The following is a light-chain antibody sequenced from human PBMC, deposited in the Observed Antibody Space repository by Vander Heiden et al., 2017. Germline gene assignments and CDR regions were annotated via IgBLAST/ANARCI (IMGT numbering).Light chain of an antibody. V-gene: IGLV1-47*01. CDR1: SSNIGSNY. J-gene: IGLJ3*02. CDR3: AAWDDSLSGWV. Sequence: QSVLTQPPSASRTPGQRVTISCSGSSSNIGSNYVYWYQQLPGTAPKLLSYRNNQRPSGVPDRFSGSKSGTSASLAISGLRSEDEAEYYCAAWDDSLSGWVFGGGTKLTVL. CDR2: RNN.